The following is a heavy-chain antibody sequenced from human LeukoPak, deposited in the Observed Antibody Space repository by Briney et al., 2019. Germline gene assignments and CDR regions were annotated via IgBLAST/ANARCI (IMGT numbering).Heavy chain of an antibody. V-gene: IGHV1-3*03. CDR2: INAGNGNT. CDR3: ARDGGYCSGGSCYPGNWFDP. J-gene: IGHJ5*02. CDR1: GYTFTSYA. Sequence: ASVKVSCKASGYTFTSYAMHWVRQAPGQRLEWMGWINAGNGNTKYSQEFQGRVTITRDTSASTAYMELSSLRSEDMAVYYCARDGGYCSGGSCYPGNWFDPWGQGTLVTVSS. D-gene: IGHD2-15*01.